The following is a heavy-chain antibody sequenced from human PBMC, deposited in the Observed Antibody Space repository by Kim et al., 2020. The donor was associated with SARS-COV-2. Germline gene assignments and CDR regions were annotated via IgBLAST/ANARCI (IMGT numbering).Heavy chain of an antibody. V-gene: IGHV1-18*01. J-gene: IGHJ4*02. Sequence: TNYAQKLQGRVTMTTDASTSTAYMELRSLSSDDTAVYYCARVGRTYYFDYWGQGTLVTVSS. D-gene: IGHD3-16*01. CDR2: T. CDR3: ARVGRTYYFDY.